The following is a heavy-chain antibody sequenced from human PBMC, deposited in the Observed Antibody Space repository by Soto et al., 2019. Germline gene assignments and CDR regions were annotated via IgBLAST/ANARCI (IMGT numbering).Heavy chain of an antibody. CDR1: GFTFSSYS. CDR3: ARDIVDSRGYSMTFVC. CDR2: ISGSSSYI. J-gene: IGHJ4*02. V-gene: IGHV3-21*01. D-gene: IGHD3-22*01. Sequence: EVHLVESGGGLVKPGGSLRLSCAASGFTFSSYSMNWVRQAPGKGLEWVSSISGSSSYIYYADSVKGRFTISRDNAKNLLYLQINTLRAEDTAVYYCARDIVDSRGYSMTFVCWGQGALVTVSS.